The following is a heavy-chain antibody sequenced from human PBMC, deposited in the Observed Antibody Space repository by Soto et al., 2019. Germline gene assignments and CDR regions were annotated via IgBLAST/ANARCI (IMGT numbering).Heavy chain of an antibody. CDR2: IIPIFGTA. J-gene: IGHJ4*02. D-gene: IGHD6-6*01. Sequence: VKVSCKASGGTFSSYAISWVRQAPGQGLEWMGGIIPIFGTANYAQKFQGRVTITADESTSTAYMELSSLRSEDTAVYYCARDSPSIAARLRYWGQGTLVTVSS. CDR3: ARDSPSIAARLRY. V-gene: IGHV1-69*13. CDR1: GGTFSSYA.